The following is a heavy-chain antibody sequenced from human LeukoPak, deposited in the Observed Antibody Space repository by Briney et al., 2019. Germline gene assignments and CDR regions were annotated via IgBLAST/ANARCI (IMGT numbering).Heavy chain of an antibody. CDR1: GYTFTNYG. J-gene: IGHJ4*02. CDR2: ISAYNGNT. D-gene: IGHD4/OR15-4a*01. V-gene: IGHV1-18*01. Sequence: ASVKVSCKSSGYTFTNYGISWVRQAPCQGLEWMGWISAYNGNTNYAQKLQGRVTMTTDTSTSTAYMELRSLRSDDTAVYYCARDEYGLFDYWGQGTLVTVSS. CDR3: ARDEYGLFDY.